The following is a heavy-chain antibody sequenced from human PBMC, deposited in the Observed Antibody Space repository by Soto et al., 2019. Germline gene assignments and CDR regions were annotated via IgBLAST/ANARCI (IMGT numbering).Heavy chain of an antibody. CDR3: ARGPIAAAGTLPARETPFDY. V-gene: IGHV4-39*07. CDR2: IYYSGST. CDR1: GGSISSSSYY. Sequence: PSETLSLTCTVSGGSISSSSYYWGWIRQPPGKGLEWIGSIYYSGSTYYNPSLKSRVTISVDTSKNQFSLKLSSVTAADTAVYYCARGPIAAAGTLPARETPFDYWGQGTLVTVSS. D-gene: IGHD6-13*01. J-gene: IGHJ4*02.